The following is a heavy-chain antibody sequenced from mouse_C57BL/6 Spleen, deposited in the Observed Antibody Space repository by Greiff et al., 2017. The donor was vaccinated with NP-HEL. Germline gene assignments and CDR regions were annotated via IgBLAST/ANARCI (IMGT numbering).Heavy chain of an antibody. CDR3: ARCDYDWYFDV. Sequence: VQLQQSGAELVKPGASVKISCKASGYAFSSYWMNWVKQRPGKGLEWIGQIYPGDGDTNYNGKFKGKATLTADKSSSPAYMQLSSLTSEDSAVYFCARCDYDWYFDVWGTGTTVTVSS. V-gene: IGHV1-80*01. J-gene: IGHJ1*03. CDR2: IYPGDGDT. D-gene: IGHD2-4*01. CDR1: GYAFSSYW.